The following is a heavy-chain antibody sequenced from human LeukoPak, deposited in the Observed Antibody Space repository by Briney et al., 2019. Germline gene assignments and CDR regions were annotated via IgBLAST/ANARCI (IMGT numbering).Heavy chain of an antibody. CDR3: ASLSYGPPPIDY. CDR2: IYYSGST. J-gene: IGHJ4*02. CDR1: GGSISSSSYY. D-gene: IGHD4-17*01. Sequence: SETLSLTCTVSGGSISSSSYYWGWIRQPPGKGLEWIGSIYYSGSTYYNPSLKSRVTISVDTSKYQFSLKLSSVTAADTAVYYCASLSYGPPPIDYWGQGTLVTVSS. V-gene: IGHV4-39*01.